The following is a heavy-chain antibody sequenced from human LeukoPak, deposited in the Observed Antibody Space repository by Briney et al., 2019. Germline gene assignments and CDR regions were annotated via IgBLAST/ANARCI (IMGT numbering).Heavy chain of an antibody. CDR3: ARSGSYVY. J-gene: IGHJ4*02. V-gene: IGHV4-39*07. D-gene: IGHD1-26*01. Sequence: SETLSLTCTVSGGSISSSSYYWGWIRQPPGKGLEWIGSIYYSGSTYYNPSLKSRVTISVDTSKNQFSLKLSSVTAADTAVYYCARSGSYVYWGQGTLVTVSS. CDR2: IYYSGST. CDR1: GGSISSSSYY.